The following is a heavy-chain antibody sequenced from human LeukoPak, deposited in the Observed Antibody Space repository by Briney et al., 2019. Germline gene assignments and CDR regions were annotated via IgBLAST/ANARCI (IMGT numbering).Heavy chain of an antibody. CDR3: ARAARPGIAAAGTLDH. Sequence: ASVKVSCKASGGTFSSYAISWVRQAPGQGLEWMGGIIPIFGTANYAEKFQGRVTITADESTSTAYMELSSLRSEATAVYYCARAARPGIAAAGTLDHWGQGTRVTVSS. D-gene: IGHD6-13*01. J-gene: IGHJ4*02. V-gene: IGHV1-69*13. CDR2: IIPIFGTA. CDR1: GGTFSSYA.